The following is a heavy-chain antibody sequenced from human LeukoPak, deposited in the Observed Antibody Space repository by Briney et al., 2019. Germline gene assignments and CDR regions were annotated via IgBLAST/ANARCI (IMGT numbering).Heavy chain of an antibody. J-gene: IGHJ6*03. V-gene: IGHV3-23*01. CDR3: AKVSSHYYYYYMDV. Sequence: PGGSLRLSCAASGFTFSSYAMSWVRQAPGKGLEWVSAISGSGGSTYYADSVKGRFTISRENAKNTLYLQMNSLRAEDTAVYYCAKVSSHYYYYYMDVWGKGTTVTVSS. CDR2: ISGSGGST. CDR1: GFTFSSYA.